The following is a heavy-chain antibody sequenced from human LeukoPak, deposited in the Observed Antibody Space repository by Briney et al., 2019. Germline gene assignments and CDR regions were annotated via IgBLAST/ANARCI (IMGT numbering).Heavy chain of an antibody. V-gene: IGHV3-53*01. Sequence: GGSLRLSCAASGFTVSNKCMSWARQAPGNGVEWVSVIYSGGSTYYADSVKGRFTISRDNSKNTLYLQMNSLRAEDTAVYFCAKSAYYDSSGYYREWYFAYWGQGTLVTVSS. D-gene: IGHD3-22*01. CDR3: AKSAYYDSSGYYREWYFAY. CDR1: GFTVSNKC. CDR2: IYSGGST. J-gene: IGHJ4*02.